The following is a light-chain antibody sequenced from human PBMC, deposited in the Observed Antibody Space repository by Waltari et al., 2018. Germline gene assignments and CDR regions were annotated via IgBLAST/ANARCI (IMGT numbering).Light chain of an antibody. Sequence: QSALTQPPSASGSPGQSVTIPCPGTSSDVGGYHYVPWYQQHPGKAPNLMIYEVNKRPSGVPDRFSGSKSGNTASLTVSGLQAEDEAAYYCSSYAGSNNLVFGGGTKLTVL. J-gene: IGLJ2*01. CDR1: SSDVGGYHY. V-gene: IGLV2-8*01. CDR2: EVN. CDR3: SSYAGSNNLV.